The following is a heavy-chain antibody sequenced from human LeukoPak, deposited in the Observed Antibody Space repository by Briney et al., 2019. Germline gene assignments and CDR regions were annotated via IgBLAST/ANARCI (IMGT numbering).Heavy chain of an antibody. J-gene: IGHJ1*01. CDR1: GFTFSSYS. D-gene: IGHD6-19*01. CDR3: ARFETVAAKPIEH. V-gene: IGHV3-21*01. CDR2: ISSSDSYI. Sequence: GGSLRLSCAASGFTFSSYSMNWVRQAPGKGLEWVSFISSSDSYIYYADSVKGRFTISRDNAKNSLYLQMNSLRAEDTAVYYCARFETVAAKPIEHWGPGTLVTVSS.